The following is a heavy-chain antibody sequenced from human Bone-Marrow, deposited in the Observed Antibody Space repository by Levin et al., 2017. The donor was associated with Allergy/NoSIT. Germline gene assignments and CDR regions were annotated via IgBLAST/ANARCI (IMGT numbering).Heavy chain of an antibody. D-gene: IGHD2-15*01. CDR1: GFTFDAYW. Sequence: GGSLRLSCSASGFTFDAYWMTWVRQAPGKGLEWVANIASDRREIHYVDSVKGRFTISRDNAKKSLYLQMDSLRADDTAVYFCVRESGHWSGGSCYLAYWGQGALVTVSS. J-gene: IGHJ4*02. V-gene: IGHV3-7*01. CDR2: IASDRREI. CDR3: VRESGHWSGGSCYLAY.